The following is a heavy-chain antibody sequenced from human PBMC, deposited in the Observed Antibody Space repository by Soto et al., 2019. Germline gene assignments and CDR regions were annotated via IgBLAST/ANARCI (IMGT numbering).Heavy chain of an antibody. CDR3: AGGENGSGSYVYYYYGMDV. CDR1: GYTFTSYG. Sequence: QVQLVQSGAEVKKPGASVKVSCKASGYTFTSYGISWVRQAPGQGLEWMGGIIPIFGTANYAQKFQGRVTITADESTSTAYMELSSLRSEDTAVYYWAGGENGSGSYVYYYYGMDVWGQGTTVTVSS. D-gene: IGHD3-10*01. CDR2: IIPIFGTA. V-gene: IGHV1-69*13. J-gene: IGHJ6*02.